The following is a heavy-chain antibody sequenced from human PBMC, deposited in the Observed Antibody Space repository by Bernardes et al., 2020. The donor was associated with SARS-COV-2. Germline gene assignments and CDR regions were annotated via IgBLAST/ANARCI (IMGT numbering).Heavy chain of an antibody. CDR2: ISWNSGSI. CDR3: AKAYYDSSGYHYYYYGMDV. J-gene: IGHJ6*02. CDR1: GFTFDDYA. Sequence: GGSLRLSCAASGFTFDDYAMHWVRQAPGKGLEWVSGISWNSGSIGYADSVKGRFTISRDNAKNSLYLQMNSLRAEDTALYYCAKAYYDSSGYHYYYYGMDVWGQGTTVTVSS. V-gene: IGHV3-9*01. D-gene: IGHD3-22*01.